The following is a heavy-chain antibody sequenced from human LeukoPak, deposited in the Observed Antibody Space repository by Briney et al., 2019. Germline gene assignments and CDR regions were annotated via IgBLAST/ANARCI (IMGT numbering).Heavy chain of an antibody. D-gene: IGHD1-7*01. CDR2: IYHSGST. V-gene: IGHV4-30-2*01. J-gene: IGHJ4*02. Sequence: PSQTLSLTCAVSGGSISSGGYSWSWIRQPPGKGLEWIGYIYHSGSTYYNPSLKSRVTISVDRSKNQFSLKLSSVTAADTAVYYCARGVVTGTTGFDYWGQGTLVTVSS. CDR1: GGSISSGGYS. CDR3: ARGVVTGTTGFDY.